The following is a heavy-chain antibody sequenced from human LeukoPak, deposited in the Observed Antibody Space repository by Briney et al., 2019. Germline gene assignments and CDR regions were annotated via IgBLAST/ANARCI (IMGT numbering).Heavy chain of an antibody. CDR1: GFSSTNYW. J-gene: IGHJ4*02. CDR3: ARDKITGASTNDY. D-gene: IGHD1-14*01. Sequence: GGSLRLSCAASGFSSTNYWMSWVRQAPGMGLEWVAIINQDGSERYYVDSVKGRFTVSRDSAKNSLYLQMNSLRVEDTAVYYCARDKITGASTNDYWGQGTLVTVSS. CDR2: INQDGSER. V-gene: IGHV3-7*01.